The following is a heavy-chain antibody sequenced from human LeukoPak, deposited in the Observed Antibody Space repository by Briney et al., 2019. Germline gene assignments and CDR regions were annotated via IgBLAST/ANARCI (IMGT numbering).Heavy chain of an antibody. D-gene: IGHD6-13*01. CDR1: GFTFSDYY. Sequence: SGGSLRLSCAASGFTFSDYYMSWIRQAPGKGLEWVSYISSSGSTIYYADSVKGRFTISRDNAKNSLYLQMNSLRAEDTAVYYCARPSSSWSHDAFDIWCQGTMVTVSS. J-gene: IGHJ3*02. V-gene: IGHV3-11*04. CDR2: ISSSGSTI. CDR3: ARPSSSWSHDAFDI.